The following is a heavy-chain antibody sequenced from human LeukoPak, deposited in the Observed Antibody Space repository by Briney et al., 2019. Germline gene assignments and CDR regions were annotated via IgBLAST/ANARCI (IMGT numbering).Heavy chain of an antibody. CDR1: GFTFSSYS. J-gene: IGHJ6*03. Sequence: PGGSLRLSCAASGFTFSSYSMNWVRQAPGKGLEWVSSTSSSSSYIYYADSVKGRFTISRDNAKNSLYLQMNSLRAEDTAVYYCARDCPAVNWGRDYYYYMDVWGKGTTVTVSS. D-gene: IGHD7-27*01. CDR2: TSSSSSYI. V-gene: IGHV3-21*01. CDR3: ARDCPAVNWGRDYYYYMDV.